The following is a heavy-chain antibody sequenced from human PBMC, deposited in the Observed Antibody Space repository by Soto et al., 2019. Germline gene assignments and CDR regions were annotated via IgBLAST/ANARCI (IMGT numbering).Heavy chain of an antibody. CDR1: GFTLSGSA. V-gene: IGHV3-73*02. CDR3: TRHSFYDSSGYVDWFDP. Sequence: EVQLVESGGGLVQPGGSLKLSCAASGFTLSGSAMHWVRQASGKGLEWVGRIRSKANSYATAYAASVKGRFTISRDDSKNTAYLQMNSLKTEDTAVYYCTRHSFYDSSGYVDWFDPWGPGTLVTVSS. D-gene: IGHD3-22*01. J-gene: IGHJ5*02. CDR2: IRSKANSYAT.